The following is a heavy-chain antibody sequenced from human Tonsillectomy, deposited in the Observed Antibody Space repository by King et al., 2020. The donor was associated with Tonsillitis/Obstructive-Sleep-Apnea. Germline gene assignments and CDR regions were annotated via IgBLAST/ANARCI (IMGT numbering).Heavy chain of an antibody. CDR2: IKRKTDGGTT. CDR3: TTSWGDYIRDNYRLDYFDY. J-gene: IGHJ4*02. CDR1: GFTFTNDW. V-gene: IGHV3-15*01. Sequence: QLVQSGGGLVKPGGSLILSCAVSGFTFTNDWMSWVRQAPGKGLEWVGRIKRKTDGGTTDYAAPVKGRFTISRDDSKNTMYLKMNSLKTEDTAVYYCTTSWGDYIRDNYRLDYFDYWGQGTQVTVSS. D-gene: IGHD3-16*02.